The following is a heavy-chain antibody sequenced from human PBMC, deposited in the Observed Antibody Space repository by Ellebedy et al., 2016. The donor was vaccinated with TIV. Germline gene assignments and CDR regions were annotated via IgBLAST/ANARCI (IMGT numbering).Heavy chain of an antibody. CDR1: GFTFSSYS. J-gene: IGHJ3*02. Sequence: GESLKISCAGSGFTFSSYSMNWVRQAPGKGLEWVSYISSSSGSIYYADSMKGRFTISRDNAKNSLYLQMNSLRDEDTAVYYCARDRYGYKKAPDGFDIWGQGTMVTVSS. V-gene: IGHV3-48*02. CDR3: ARDRYGYKKAPDGFDI. CDR2: ISSSSGSI. D-gene: IGHD5-24*01.